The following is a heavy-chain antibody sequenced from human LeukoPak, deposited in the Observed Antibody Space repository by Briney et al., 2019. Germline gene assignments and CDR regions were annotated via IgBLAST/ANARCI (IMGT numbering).Heavy chain of an antibody. CDR1: GFTFASYG. D-gene: IGHD3-3*01. Sequence: GGSLRHSCAASGFTFASYGFHWVRQAPGKGLEWVAVITYDGRLKKYGDSVEGRFTISRDNWKNTLYLQMNSLRVEDTALYYCAINFDFWGGYHRSPNDASDIWGQGSLVTVSS. V-gene: IGHV3-30*03. J-gene: IGHJ3*02. CDR2: ITYDGRLK. CDR3: AINFDFWGGYHRSPNDASDI.